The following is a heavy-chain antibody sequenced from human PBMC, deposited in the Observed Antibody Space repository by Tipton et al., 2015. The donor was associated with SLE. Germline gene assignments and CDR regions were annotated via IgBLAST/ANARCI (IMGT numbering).Heavy chain of an antibody. D-gene: IGHD3-9*01. CDR1: GFTFTDYY. V-gene: IGHV3-7*01. Sequence: GSLRLSCAASGFTFTDYYMTWVRQAPGKGLEWVANINHGGDDQNYADSVRGRFTFTRDNAKNSLDLQMNSLRVEDTAVYYCARENWFIDSWGQGTLVTVSS. CDR2: INHGGDDQ. J-gene: IGHJ4*02. CDR3: ARENWFIDS.